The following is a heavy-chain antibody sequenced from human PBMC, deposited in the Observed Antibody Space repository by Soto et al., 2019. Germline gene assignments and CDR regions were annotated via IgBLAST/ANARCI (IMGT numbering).Heavy chain of an antibody. CDR2: INHSGST. J-gene: IGHJ6*02. Sequence: TLSLTCDVSGGSISTGVYSWNWIRQPPGKGLEWVGYINHSGSTYDNPSLKSRVTMSVNRSKNQFSLNLTSVTAADTAVYFCARGHYRYAMDVWGQGTTVTVSS. CDR3: ARGHYRYAMDV. CDR1: GGSISTGVYS. V-gene: IGHV4-30-2*01.